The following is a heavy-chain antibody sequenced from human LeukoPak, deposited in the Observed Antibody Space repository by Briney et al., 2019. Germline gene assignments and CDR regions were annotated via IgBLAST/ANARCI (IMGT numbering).Heavy chain of an antibody. D-gene: IGHD4-17*01. Sequence: GGSLRLSCAASGFTFSYAWMNWVRQAPGKGLEWVGRIKTKTDGGTTDYAAPLKGRFTISRDDSKNTLYLQMNSMKIEDTAVYYRTTDPSDYGDYVGYWGQGTLVTVSS. J-gene: IGHJ4*02. V-gene: IGHV3-15*01. CDR3: TTDPSDYGDYVGY. CDR2: IKTKTDGGTT. CDR1: GFTFSYAW.